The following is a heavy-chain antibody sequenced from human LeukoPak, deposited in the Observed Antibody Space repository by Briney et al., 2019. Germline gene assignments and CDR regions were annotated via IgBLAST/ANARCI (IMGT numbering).Heavy chain of an antibody. CDR3: TTRHQLWSQGSDY. CDR1: GFTFSNAW. CDR2: IKSKTDGGTT. V-gene: IGHV3-15*07. Sequence: GGSLRLSCAASGFTFSNAWMNWVRQAPGKGLEWVGRIKSKTDGGTTDYTAPVKGRFTISRDDSKNTLYLQMNSLKTEDTAVYYCTTRHQLWSQGSDYWGQGTLVTVSS. D-gene: IGHD5-18*01. J-gene: IGHJ4*02.